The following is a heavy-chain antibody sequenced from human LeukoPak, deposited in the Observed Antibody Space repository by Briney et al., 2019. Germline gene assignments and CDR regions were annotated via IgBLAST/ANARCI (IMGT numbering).Heavy chain of an antibody. CDR3: ARDGSFLGTFHY. CDR2: ISTSSGTI. D-gene: IGHD3-3*01. CDR1: GFTFSSYS. Sequence: GGSLRLSCAASGFTFSSYSMNWVRQAPGKGLEWVSYISTSSGTIYYADSVKGRFTISRDNAKNSLFLQMSSLRDEDTAVYYCARDGSFLGTFHYWGQGTLVTVSS. J-gene: IGHJ4*02. V-gene: IGHV3-48*02.